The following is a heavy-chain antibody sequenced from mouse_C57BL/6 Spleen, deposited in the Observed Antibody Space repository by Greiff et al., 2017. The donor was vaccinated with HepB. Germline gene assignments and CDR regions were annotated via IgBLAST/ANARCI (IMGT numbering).Heavy chain of an antibody. D-gene: IGHD1-1*01. CDR3: TSIYGSSGYYYAMDY. CDR1: GFTFSSYA. CDR2: ISSGGDYI. J-gene: IGHJ4*01. V-gene: IGHV5-9-1*02. Sequence: EVKLVESGEGLVKPGGSLKLSCAASGFTFSSYAMSWVRQTPEKRLEWVAYISSGGDYIYYADTVKGRFTLSRDNARNTLYLQMRSLKSEDTAMYYCTSIYGSSGYYYAMDYWGQGTSVTVSS.